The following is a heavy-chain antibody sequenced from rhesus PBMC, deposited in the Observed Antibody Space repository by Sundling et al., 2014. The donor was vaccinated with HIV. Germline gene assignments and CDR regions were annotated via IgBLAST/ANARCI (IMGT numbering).Heavy chain of an antibody. Sequence: EVQLVETGGGLVQPGGSLKLSCAASGFTFSNFGMHWVRQAPGKGLEWVAIIWFDGSKKYYGDSVKDRFTISRDNSKNILYLQMNNLKSEDTAMYYCVTAQKGYWGQGVLVSVSS. CDR2: IWFDGSKK. CDR1: GFTFSNFG. D-gene: IGHD2-33*01. V-gene: IGHV3-54*02. CDR3: VTAQKGY. J-gene: IGHJ4*01.